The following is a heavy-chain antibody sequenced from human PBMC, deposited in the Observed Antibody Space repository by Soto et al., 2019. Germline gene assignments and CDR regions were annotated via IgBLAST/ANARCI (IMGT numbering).Heavy chain of an antibody. CDR1: GFSLSNSVMG. Sequence: QVTLKESGPVLVKPTEALTLTCTVPGFSLSNSVMGVTWIRQPPGKALEWLTHIFSGDQKSYSTSLKSRRTVSRDTSKSQVVLSMTNVDPVDTGTYFCARIRWDLDYAMDVWGQGTTVTVSS. D-gene: IGHD1-26*01. CDR3: ARIRWDLDYAMDV. J-gene: IGHJ6*02. CDR2: IFSGDQK. V-gene: IGHV2-26*01.